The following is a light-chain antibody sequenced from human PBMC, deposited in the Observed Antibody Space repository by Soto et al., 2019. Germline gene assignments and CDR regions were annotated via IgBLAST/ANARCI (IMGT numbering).Light chain of an antibody. Sequence: EVVLTQSPGTLSLSPGERATLSCRASQSVSRRYLAWYQQKPGQAPRLLIFGPSSRATGIPDRFSGSGSGTEFTLTISSLEPEDFAVYYCLQYDTSPPRYTFGQGTKLEIK. J-gene: IGKJ2*01. CDR3: LQYDTSPPRYT. CDR1: QSVSRRY. CDR2: GPS. V-gene: IGKV3-20*01.